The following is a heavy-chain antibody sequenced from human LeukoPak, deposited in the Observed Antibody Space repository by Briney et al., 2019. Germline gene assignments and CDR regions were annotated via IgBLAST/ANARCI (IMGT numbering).Heavy chain of an antibody. J-gene: IGHJ3*02. Sequence: ASVKVSCKASGYTFTGYYMHWVRQAPGQGLEWMGWINPNSGGTNYAQKFQGRVTMTRDTSISTAYMELSRLRSDDTAVYYCARWAGDSSGKSAFDIWGQGTMVTVSS. CDR3: ARWAGDSSGKSAFDI. V-gene: IGHV1-2*02. CDR2: INPNSGGT. D-gene: IGHD3-22*01. CDR1: GYTFTGYY.